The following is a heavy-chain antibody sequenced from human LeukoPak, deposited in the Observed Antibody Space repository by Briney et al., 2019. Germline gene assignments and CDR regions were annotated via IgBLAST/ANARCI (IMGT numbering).Heavy chain of an antibody. CDR2: FYASGTT. Sequence: SETLSLTCNVFGVSISNYFWSWLRQPAGKGQEWIGRFYASGTTYYNPSLRSRVTLSMDTSKNHFSLKLTSVTAADTAVYYCARTHCGGGSCDTFDPWGQGTLVTVSS. J-gene: IGHJ5*02. CDR1: GVSISNYF. V-gene: IGHV4-4*07. CDR3: ARTHCGGGSCDTFDP. D-gene: IGHD2-21*01.